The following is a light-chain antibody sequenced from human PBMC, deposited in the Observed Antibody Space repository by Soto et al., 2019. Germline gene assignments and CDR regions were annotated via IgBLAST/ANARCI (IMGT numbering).Light chain of an antibody. CDR1: PSVLSSSNSKNY. J-gene: IGKJ4*01. CDR3: QQYYGAPLT. Sequence: DIVMTQSPDSLAVSLGERATINCKSSPSVLSSSNSKNYLAWYQQKPGQPPKLLIYWASTRESGVPDRFSGSGSGTDLTLTITSLQAEDVAFYYCQQYYGAPLTFGGGTKVEIK. V-gene: IGKV4-1*01. CDR2: WAS.